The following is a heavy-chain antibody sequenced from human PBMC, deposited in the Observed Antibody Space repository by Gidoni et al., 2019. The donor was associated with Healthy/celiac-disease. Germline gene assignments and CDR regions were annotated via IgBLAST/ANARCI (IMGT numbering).Heavy chain of an antibody. CDR2: LSSSSSYI. D-gene: IGHD3-22*01. CDR1: GSTLRSYS. Sequence: EGQLVESGGGLVKPGGSLRVSWAACGSTLRSYSMKSVRQAPGKVLECVSSLSSSSSYIYYADSVKGRFTISRDNAKNSLYLPMTSLRAEDTAVYYCAGPLYFDSPGGWTRWGQGTLVTVSS. J-gene: IGHJ4*02. CDR3: AGPLYFDSPGGWTR. V-gene: IGHV3-21*01.